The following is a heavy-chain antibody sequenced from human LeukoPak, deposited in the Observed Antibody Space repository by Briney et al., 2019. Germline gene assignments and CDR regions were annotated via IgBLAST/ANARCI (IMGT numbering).Heavy chain of an antibody. CDR1: GGSISSGSYY. Sequence: PSETLSLTCTVSGGSISSGSYYWSWIRQPPGKGLEWLGYIYYSGSTKYNPSLKSRVTISVDTSKNQFSLKLSSVTAADTAVYYCASGERDYGGNYYYFDYWGQGTLVTVSS. D-gene: IGHD4-23*01. J-gene: IGHJ4*02. CDR2: IYYSGST. V-gene: IGHV4-61*01. CDR3: ASGERDYGGNYYYFDY.